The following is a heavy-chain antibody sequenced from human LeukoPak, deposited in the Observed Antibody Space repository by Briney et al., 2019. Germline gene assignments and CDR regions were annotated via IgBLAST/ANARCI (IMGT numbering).Heavy chain of an antibody. D-gene: IGHD2-2*02. J-gene: IGHJ6*03. Sequence: PSETLSLTCTVSGGSISSSSYYWGWIRQPPGKGLEWIGSIYYSGSTYYNPSLKSRVTISVDTSKNQFSPKLSSVTAADTAVYYCARQESYCSSTSCYTPYYYYYYYMDVWGKGTTVTVSS. CDR1: GGSISSSSYY. V-gene: IGHV4-39*01. CDR3: ARQESYCSSTSCYTPYYYYYYYMDV. CDR2: IYYSGST.